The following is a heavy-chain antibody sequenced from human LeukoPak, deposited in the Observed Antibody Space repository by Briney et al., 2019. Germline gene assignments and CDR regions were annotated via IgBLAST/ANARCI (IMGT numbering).Heavy chain of an antibody. Sequence: GGSLRLSCAASGFAFSSYNVNWVRQAPGKGLEWISYIGSSGSPTHYADSVGGRFTISRDNAKNSLYLQMNSLRDEDTAVYFCARRPYSDTSGRLSDVWGQGTTVTVSS. CDR2: IGSSGSPT. CDR1: GFAFSSYN. CDR3: ARRPYSDTSGRLSDV. D-gene: IGHD3-22*01. J-gene: IGHJ6*02. V-gene: IGHV3-48*02.